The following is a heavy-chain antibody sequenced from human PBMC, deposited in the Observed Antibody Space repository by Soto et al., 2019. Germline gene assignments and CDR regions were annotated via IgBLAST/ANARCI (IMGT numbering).Heavy chain of an antibody. Sequence: PSETLSLTCTVSGGSITSSSYYWGWIRQPPGKGLEWIGNIYYSGSTCYNPSLKSRVTISVDTSKNQFSLKLSSVTAADTAVYYCARLNGYCVSTSCRGYYGMDVWGQGTTVTVSS. J-gene: IGHJ6*02. CDR3: ARLNGYCVSTSCRGYYGMDV. D-gene: IGHD2-2*03. CDR1: GGSITSSSYY. CDR2: IYYSGST. V-gene: IGHV4-39*01.